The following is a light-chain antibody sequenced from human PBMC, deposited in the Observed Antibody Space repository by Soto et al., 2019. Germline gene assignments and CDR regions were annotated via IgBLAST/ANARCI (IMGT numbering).Light chain of an antibody. J-gene: IGKJ4*01. Sequence: EIVMTQSPATLSVSPGERATLSCRASQSVSSNLAWYQQKPGQAPRLLIYGASTRATGIPARFSGSGSGTDFTLTISSLEPEDFAVYYCQQRYNWPPTFGGGTKVDIK. CDR2: GAS. V-gene: IGKV3-15*01. CDR3: QQRYNWPPT. CDR1: QSVSSN.